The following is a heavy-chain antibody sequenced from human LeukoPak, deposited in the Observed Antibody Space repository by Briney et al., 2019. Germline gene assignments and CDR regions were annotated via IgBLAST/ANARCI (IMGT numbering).Heavy chain of an antibody. J-gene: IGHJ4*02. CDR2: IIPIFGTA. V-gene: IGHV1-69*05. CDR1: GGTFSSYA. D-gene: IGHD5-18*01. CDR3: ARGWIQLWRFDY. Sequence: GASVRVSCKASGGTFSSYAISWVRQAPGQGLEWMGGIIPIFGTANYAQKFQGRVTITTDESTSTAYMELSSLRSEDTAVYYCARGWIQLWRFDYWGQGTLVTVSS.